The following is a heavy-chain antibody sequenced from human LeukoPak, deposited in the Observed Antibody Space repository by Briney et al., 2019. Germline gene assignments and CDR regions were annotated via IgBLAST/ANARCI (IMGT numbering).Heavy chain of an antibody. V-gene: IGHV3-7*05. CDR3: ASGGSYFGY. J-gene: IGHJ4*02. CDR2: IKQDGSEK. Sequence: GGSLRLSCEGSGFTFSSYWMSWVRQAPGKGLEWVANIKQDGSEKYYVDSVKGRFTISRDNAKNSLFLQMNSLRADDTAVYYCASGGSYFGYWGQGTLVAVSS. CDR1: GFTFSSYW.